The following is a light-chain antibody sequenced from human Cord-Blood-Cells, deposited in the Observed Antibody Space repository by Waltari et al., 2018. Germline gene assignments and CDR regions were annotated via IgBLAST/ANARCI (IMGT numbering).Light chain of an antibody. CDR3: CSYAGSYTFVV. Sequence: QSALTQPRSVSGSPGQSVTISCTGTSSDVGGYNYVSWYQQHPGKAPKLMIYDVSKRPSGVPDRFSGSKSCHPASLTISGLQAEDEADYYCCSYAGSYTFVVFGGGTKLTVL. CDR2: DVS. J-gene: IGLJ2*01. V-gene: IGLV2-11*01. CDR1: SSDVGGYNY.